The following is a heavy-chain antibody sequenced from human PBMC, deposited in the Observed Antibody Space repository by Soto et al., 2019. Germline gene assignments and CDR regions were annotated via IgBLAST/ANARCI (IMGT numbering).Heavy chain of an antibody. CDR2: IYYSGST. V-gene: IGHV4-59*01. CDR1: GGSISSYY. Sequence: SETLSLTCTVSGGSISSYYWSWIRQPPGKGLEWIGYIYYSGSTNYNPSLKSRVIISVDTSKNQFSLKLSSVTAAGTAVYYCASSRGDTDLFDYWGQGTLVTVSS. D-gene: IGHD4-17*01. J-gene: IGHJ4*02. CDR3: ASSRGDTDLFDY.